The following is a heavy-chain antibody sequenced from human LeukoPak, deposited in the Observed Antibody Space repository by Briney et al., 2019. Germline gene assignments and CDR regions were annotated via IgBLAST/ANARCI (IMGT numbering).Heavy chain of an antibody. D-gene: IGHD4-17*01. CDR3: AKSKTAVTTGYLDY. CDR2: ISWDGGST. V-gene: IGHV3-43*01. Sequence: GGSLRLSCAASGFTFDDYTMHWVRHAPGKGLEWVSLISWDGGSTYYADSVKGRFTISRDNSKNSLYLQMNSLRTEDTALYYCAKSKTAVTTGYLDYWGQGTLVTVSS. CDR1: GFTFDDYT. J-gene: IGHJ4*02.